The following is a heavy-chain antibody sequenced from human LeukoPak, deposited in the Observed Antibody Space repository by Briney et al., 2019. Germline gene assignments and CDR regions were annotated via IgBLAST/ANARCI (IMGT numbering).Heavy chain of an antibody. J-gene: IGHJ5*02. CDR2: IYHSGST. D-gene: IGHD2-15*01. CDR1: GYSISSGYY. Sequence: TSETLSLTCTVSGYSISSGYYWGWIRRPPGKGLEWIGSIYHSGSTYYNPSLKSRFTISVDTSKNQFSLKLSSVTAADTAVYYCARGSGVADANWFDPWGQGTLVTVSS. V-gene: IGHV4-38-2*02. CDR3: ARGSGVADANWFDP.